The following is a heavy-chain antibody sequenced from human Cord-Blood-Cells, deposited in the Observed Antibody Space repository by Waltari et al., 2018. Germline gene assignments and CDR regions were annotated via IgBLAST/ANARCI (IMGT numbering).Heavy chain of an antibody. Sequence: QVQLQQWGAGLLKPSETLSLTCAVYGGSFSGYYWSWIRQPPGKGLEWIGEINHSGSTNHNPSLNSRVTTSVDTSKNQFSLKLSSVTAADTAVYYCARMVSVRGVIVDYWGQGTLVTVSS. V-gene: IGHV4-34*01. CDR3: ARMVSVRGVIVDY. J-gene: IGHJ4*02. CDR1: GGSFSGYY. D-gene: IGHD3-10*01. CDR2: INHSGST.